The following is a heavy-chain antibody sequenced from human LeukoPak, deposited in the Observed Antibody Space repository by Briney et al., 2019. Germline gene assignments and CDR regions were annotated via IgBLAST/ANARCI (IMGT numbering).Heavy chain of an antibody. J-gene: IGHJ4*02. CDR2: IYYSGST. D-gene: IGHD6-6*01. CDR3: ARGIIRVAAPFFDY. Sequence: SETLSLTCTVSGGSISSYYWSWIRQPPGKGLEWIGYIYYSGSTNYNPSLKSRVTISVDTSKNQFSLKLSSVTAADTAVYYCARGIIRVAAPFFDYWGQGTLVTVSS. V-gene: IGHV4-59*01. CDR1: GGSISSYY.